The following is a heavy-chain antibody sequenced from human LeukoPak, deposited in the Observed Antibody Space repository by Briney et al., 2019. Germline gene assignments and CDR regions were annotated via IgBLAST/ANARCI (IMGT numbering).Heavy chain of an antibody. CDR3: ATSRSFDY. D-gene: IGHD2-2*01. CDR1: GFTFTSYW. CDR2: IKQDGSEK. V-gene: IGHV3-7*01. J-gene: IGHJ4*02. Sequence: GGSLRLSCAASGFTFTSYWMSWVRQAPGKGLEWAANIKQDGSEKNYMDSVKGRFTISRDNAKNSLYLQMNSLRAEDTAVYYCATSRSFDYWGQGTLVTVSS.